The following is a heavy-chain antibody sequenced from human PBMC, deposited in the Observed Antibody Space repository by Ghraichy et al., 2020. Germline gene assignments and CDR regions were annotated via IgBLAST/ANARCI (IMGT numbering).Heavy chain of an antibody. Sequence: SGPTLVKPTQTLTLTCTFSGFSLSTSGMCVSWIRQPPGNALEWLARIDLDDDKYYSTSLKTRLTISKDTSKNQVVLTMTNMDPVDTATYYCARIRTTMVRGINDDYYGMDVWGQGTTVTVSS. J-gene: IGHJ6*02. CDR1: GFSLSTSGMC. D-gene: IGHD3-10*01. CDR2: IDLDDDK. CDR3: ARIRTTMVRGINDDYYGMDV. V-gene: IGHV2-70*11.